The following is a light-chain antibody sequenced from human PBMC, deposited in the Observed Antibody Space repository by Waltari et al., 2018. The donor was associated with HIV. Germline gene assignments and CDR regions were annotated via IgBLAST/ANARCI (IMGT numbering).Light chain of an antibody. CDR3: SSYAGSAVV. CDR2: DVT. CDR1: GNDVGGYNY. V-gene: IGLV2-8*01. Sequence: QSALTQPPSAFGSPGQSVTISCTETGNDVGGYNYVSWYQLHPGKAPKLLIYDVTKRPSGVPDRFSGSKSGNTASLTVSGLQGDDEADYYCSSYAGSAVVFGGGTKLTVL. J-gene: IGLJ2*01.